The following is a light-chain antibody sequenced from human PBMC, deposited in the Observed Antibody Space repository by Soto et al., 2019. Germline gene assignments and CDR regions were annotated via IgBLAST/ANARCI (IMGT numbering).Light chain of an antibody. CDR2: KAS. CDR3: SSYTGGSTLYV. CDR1: SSDVGGYDY. J-gene: IGLJ1*01. V-gene: IGLV2-14*01. Sequence: QSVLTQPASVSGSPGQSITISCTGTSSDVGGYDYVSWYQQHPGKAHRLMIYKASNRPSGVSHRFSGYRSGNKASLTISGLQAEDEADYYCSSYTGGSTLYVFGPGTKVTVL.